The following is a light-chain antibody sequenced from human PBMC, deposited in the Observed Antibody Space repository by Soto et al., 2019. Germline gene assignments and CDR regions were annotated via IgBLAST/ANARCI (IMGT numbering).Light chain of an antibody. V-gene: IGLV2-11*01. Sequence: QSVLTQPRSVSGSPGQSVTISCTGTSSDVGGYHYVSWYQQHPGKAPKLMTYDVTKRPSGVPDRFSGSKSGNTASLTISGLQAEDEADYYCCAYAGFYTLIFGVGTKLTVL. CDR2: DVT. CDR1: SSDVGGYHY. J-gene: IGLJ2*01. CDR3: CAYAGFYTLI.